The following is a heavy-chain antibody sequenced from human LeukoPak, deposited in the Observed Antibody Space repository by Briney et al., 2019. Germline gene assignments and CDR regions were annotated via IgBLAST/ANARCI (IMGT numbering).Heavy chain of an antibody. D-gene: IGHD5-12*01. CDR1: GGSISSGDYY. CDR3: ARGATPLPSDY. Sequence: SETLSLTCTVSGGSISSGDYYWSWIRQPPGKGLEWIEYIYYSGSTYYNPSLKSRVTISVDTSKNQFSLKLSSVTAADPAVYYCARGATPLPSDYWGQGTLVTVSS. V-gene: IGHV4-30-4*01. CDR2: IYYSGST. J-gene: IGHJ4*02.